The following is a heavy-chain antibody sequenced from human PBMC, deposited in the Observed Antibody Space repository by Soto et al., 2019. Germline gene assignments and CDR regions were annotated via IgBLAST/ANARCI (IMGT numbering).Heavy chain of an antibody. CDR1: GFRLSDSA. CDR2: LTVTGDSA. D-gene: IGHD2-15*01. J-gene: IGHJ6*03. CDR3: AKNGCSYPACYPYYYYVDV. V-gene: IGHV3-23*01. Sequence: EVQLLESGGGLVQPGGSLRLSCAASGFRLSDSAVSWVRQAPGKGLEWVSRLTVTGDSAFYSDSVKGRFTISRDISKSTLYLQMNGLRAQDTAVYYCAKNGCSYPACYPYYYYVDVWGRGTKVTVSS.